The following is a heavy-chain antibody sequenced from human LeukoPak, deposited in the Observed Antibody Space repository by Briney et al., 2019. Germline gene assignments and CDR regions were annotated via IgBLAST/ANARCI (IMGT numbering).Heavy chain of an antibody. V-gene: IGHV3-72*01. Sequence: GGSLRLSCAASGFTFSDHYMDWVRQAPGKGLEWVGRTRNKANSYTTEYAASVKGRFTISRDDSKNSLYLQMNSLKTEDTAVYYCARLRSGAFDIWGQGTMVTVSS. J-gene: IGHJ3*02. CDR3: ARLRSGAFDI. CDR1: GFTFSDHY. D-gene: IGHD5-12*01. CDR2: TRNKANSYTT.